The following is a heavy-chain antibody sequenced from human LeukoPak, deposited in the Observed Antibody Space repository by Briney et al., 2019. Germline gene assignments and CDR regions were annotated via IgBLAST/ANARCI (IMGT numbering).Heavy chain of an antibody. Sequence: GGSLRLSCAASGFTFSTYWMHWVRQPLGKGLVWVSRINPDGSTTNYADSVKGRFTISRDNAKNTLYLQMNTLRVEDTAVYYCAKWGDYDILTGYYDSDYWGHGTLVTVSS. CDR1: GFTFSTYW. D-gene: IGHD3-9*01. J-gene: IGHJ4*01. V-gene: IGHV3-74*01. CDR3: AKWGDYDILTGYYDSDY. CDR2: INPDGSTT.